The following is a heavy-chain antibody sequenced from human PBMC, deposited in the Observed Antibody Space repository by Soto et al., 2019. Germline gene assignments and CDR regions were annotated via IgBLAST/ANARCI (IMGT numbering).Heavy chain of an antibody. CDR2: INHSGST. V-gene: IGHV4-34*01. Sequence: SETLSLTCAVYGGSFSGYYWSWIRQPPGKGLEWIGEINHSGSTNYNPSLKSRVTISVDTSKNQFSLKLSSVTAADTAVYYCARTPDGGGYYFDYWGQGTLVTVSS. J-gene: IGHJ4*02. CDR3: ARTPDGGGYYFDY. CDR1: GGSFSGYY. D-gene: IGHD3-22*01.